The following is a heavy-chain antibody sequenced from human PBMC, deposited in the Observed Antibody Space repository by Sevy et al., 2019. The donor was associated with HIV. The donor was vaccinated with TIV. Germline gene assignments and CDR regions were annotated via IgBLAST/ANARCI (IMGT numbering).Heavy chain of an antibody. V-gene: IGHV4-4*07. Sequence: ASETLSLTCTVSGASITNYYWSWIRQPAGKGLEWIGRINTRGDTHYNPSLKSRVTMSLDTSQQHFSLRVSSVSAADTAVYYCAGDIVDRGVFATYYYHYYMDVWGKGTTVTVSS. CDR3: AGDIVDRGVFATYYYHYYMDV. J-gene: IGHJ6*03. CDR1: GASITNYY. D-gene: IGHD3-10*01. CDR2: INTRGDT.